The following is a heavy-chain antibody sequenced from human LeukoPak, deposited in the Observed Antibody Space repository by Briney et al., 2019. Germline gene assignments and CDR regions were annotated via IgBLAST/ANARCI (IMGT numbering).Heavy chain of an antibody. CDR1: GGTFSSYA. V-gene: IGHV1-69*04. J-gene: IGHJ4*02. CDR2: IIPILGIA. D-gene: IGHD6-13*01. Sequence: SVKVSCKASGGTFSSYAISWVRQAPGQGLEWMGRIIPILGIANYAQKFQGRVTITADKSTSTAYMELSSLRSEDTAVYYCARGDSSSWYYFDYWGQGTLVTVSS. CDR3: ARGDSSSWYYFDY.